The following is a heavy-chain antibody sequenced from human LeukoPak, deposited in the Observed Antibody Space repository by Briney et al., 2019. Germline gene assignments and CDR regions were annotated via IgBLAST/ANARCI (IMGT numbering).Heavy chain of an antibody. Sequence: PSETLSLTCSVSGGPLSSYYWSWIRQPPGRELEGIGYYYYTGSTNYNPSLKSRVTISVDTSKNQFSLKLSSVTAADTAVYYCARHPSFGMVIESWGQGTLATVSS. CDR2: YYYTGST. D-gene: IGHD3-3*01. V-gene: IGHV4-59*08. CDR3: ARHPSFGMVIES. CDR1: GGPLSSYY. J-gene: IGHJ4*02.